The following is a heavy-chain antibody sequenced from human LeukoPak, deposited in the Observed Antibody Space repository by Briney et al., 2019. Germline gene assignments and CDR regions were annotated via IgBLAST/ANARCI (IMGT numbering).Heavy chain of an antibody. Sequence: SETLSLTCTVSGGSISSYYWSWIRQPPGKGLEWIGYMYYSGSTNYTPSLKSRVTMSLDTSKNHFSLKLSSVTAADTAVYYCARKSSWNDNYYYGMDVWGQGTTVTVSS. CDR2: MYYSGST. J-gene: IGHJ6*02. CDR1: GGSISSYY. D-gene: IGHD1-1*01. V-gene: IGHV4-59*01. CDR3: ARKSSWNDNYYYGMDV.